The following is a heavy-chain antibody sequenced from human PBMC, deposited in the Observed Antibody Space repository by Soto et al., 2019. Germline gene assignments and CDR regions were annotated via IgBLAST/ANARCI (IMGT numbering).Heavy chain of an antibody. J-gene: IGHJ6*04. CDR1: GFTFSSYG. V-gene: IGHV3-33*01. D-gene: IGHD6-6*01. Sequence: QVQLVESGGGVVQPGRSLRLSCAASGFTFSSYGMHWVRQAPGKGLEWVAVIWYDGSNKYYADSVKGRFTISRDNSKNTLYLQMNSLRAEDTAVYYCAREWRYSSSSIRPGWGKGTTVTVSS. CDR2: IWYDGSNK. CDR3: AREWRYSSSSIRPG.